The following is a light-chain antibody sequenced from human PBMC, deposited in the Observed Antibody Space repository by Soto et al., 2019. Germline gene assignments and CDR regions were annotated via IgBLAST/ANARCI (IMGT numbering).Light chain of an antibody. V-gene: IGKV1-5*03. CDR3: QQYDTHSWT. CDR2: KAS. J-gene: IGKJ1*01. Sequence: DIHMTQSPSTLSASVGDRVTITCRASQSLRNWLAWYQQKPGKAPKLLIYKASSLESGVPSRFSGSGSGAEFTLTINGLQPDDFATYYCQQYDTHSWTFGQGTKVDIK. CDR1: QSLRNW.